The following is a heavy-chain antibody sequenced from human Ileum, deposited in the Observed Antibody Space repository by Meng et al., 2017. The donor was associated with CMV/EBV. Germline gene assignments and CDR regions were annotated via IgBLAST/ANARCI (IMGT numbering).Heavy chain of an antibody. CDR1: GFTFSNYW. CDR3: ARDRDHVPQDGYYDMDV. Sequence: GESLKISCAASGFTFSNYWMTWVRQAPGKGPEWVANIKQDGGEKYFVDSVKGRFTISRDNAKNSLYLQMSSLRAEDTAVYYCARDRDHVPQDGYYDMDVWGQGNTVNVDS. V-gene: IGHV3-7*01. J-gene: IGHJ6*01. CDR2: IKQDGGEK. D-gene: IGHD3-10*02.